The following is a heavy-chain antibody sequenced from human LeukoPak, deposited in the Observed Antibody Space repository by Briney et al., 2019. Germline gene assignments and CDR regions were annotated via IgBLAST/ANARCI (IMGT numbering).Heavy chain of an antibody. CDR1: GGSVSSGSYY. D-gene: IGHD5-18*01. CDR3: ASRGYSYGSRWFDP. J-gene: IGHJ5*02. V-gene: IGHV4-61*01. Sequence: SETLSLTCTVSGGSVSSGSYYWSWIRQPPGKGLEWIGYIYYSGSTNYNHSLKSRVTISVNTSKNQFPRKLSSVTAADTAVSFCASRGYSYGSRWFDPWGQGTLVTVSS. CDR2: IYYSGST.